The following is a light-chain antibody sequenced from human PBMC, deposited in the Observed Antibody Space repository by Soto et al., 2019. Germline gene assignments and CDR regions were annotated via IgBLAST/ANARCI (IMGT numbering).Light chain of an antibody. V-gene: IGKV2-28*01. CDR2: LGS. Sequence: VMTQSPLSLPVTPGEPASISCRSSRSLLHINGQYYLDWYLQKPGQSPQLLIYLGSNRASGVPDRFSGSGSGTDFTLQISRVEAEYAGVYYCMQGRQTPLTFGGGTKLEIK. CDR3: MQGRQTPLT. CDR1: RSLLHINGQYY. J-gene: IGKJ4*01.